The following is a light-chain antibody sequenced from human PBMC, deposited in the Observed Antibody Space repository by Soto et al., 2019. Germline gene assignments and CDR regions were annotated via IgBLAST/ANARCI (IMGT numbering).Light chain of an antibody. CDR1: QGLGVW. V-gene: IGKV1-6*02. Sequence: IQMTQSPSSVSASVGDRVTITCRASQGLGVWLGWYQQKPGKAPQLLIYAASSLQSGVPSRFSGSGSGTDFTLTISSLQPEDFATYYCLQDYNYPLTFGGGTKVDIK. CDR2: AAS. CDR3: LQDYNYPLT. J-gene: IGKJ4*01.